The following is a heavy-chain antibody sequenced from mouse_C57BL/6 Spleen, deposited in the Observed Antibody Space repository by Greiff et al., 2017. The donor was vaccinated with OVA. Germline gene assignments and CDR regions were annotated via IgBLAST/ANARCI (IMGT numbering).Heavy chain of an antibody. V-gene: IGHV1-53*01. CDR1: GYTFTSYW. CDR2: INPSNGGT. J-gene: IGHJ4*01. Sequence: VQLQQPGTELVKPGASVKLSCKASGYTFTSYWMHWVKQRPGQGLEWIGNINPSNGGTNYNEKFKSKATLTVDKSYSTAYMQLISLTSEDSAVYYCARWVGRRSYYAMDYWGQGTSVTVSS. D-gene: IGHD1-1*01. CDR3: ARWVGRRSYYAMDY.